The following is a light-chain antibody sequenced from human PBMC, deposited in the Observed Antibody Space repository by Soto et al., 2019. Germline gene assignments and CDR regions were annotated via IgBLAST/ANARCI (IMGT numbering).Light chain of an antibody. CDR1: QNIGKN. CDR3: QQNNSTPLT. CDR2: AAS. V-gene: IGKV1-39*01. Sequence: DIQMTQSPFSLSASVGDRVTITCRVSQNIGKNLNWYRQKPGKAPHLLISAASNLHSGVSSRVSGSGSGTDFTLMFSSLQPEDFASYFCQQNNSTPLTFGGGTKVEIK. J-gene: IGKJ4*01.